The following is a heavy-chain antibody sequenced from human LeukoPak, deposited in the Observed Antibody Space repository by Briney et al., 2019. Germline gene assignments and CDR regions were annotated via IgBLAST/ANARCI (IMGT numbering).Heavy chain of an antibody. CDR3: ARNLGAVAGTRWFDP. CDR1: SGSISSSSYY. Sequence: SETLSLTCTVSSGSISSSSYYWGWIRQPPGKGLEWIGSIYYSGSTYYNPSLKSRVTISVDTSKNQFSLKLSSVTAADTAVYYCARNLGAVAGTRWFDPWGQGTLVTVSS. CDR2: IYYSGST. D-gene: IGHD6-19*01. J-gene: IGHJ5*02. V-gene: IGHV4-39*01.